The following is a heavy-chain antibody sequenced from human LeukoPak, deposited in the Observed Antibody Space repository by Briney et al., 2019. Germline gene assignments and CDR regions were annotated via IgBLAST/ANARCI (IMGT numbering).Heavy chain of an antibody. CDR3: AKGLFSGYDKYLDS. CDR2: ISSTSSDI. D-gene: IGHD5-12*01. J-gene: IGHJ4*02. CDR1: GFTFETYT. V-gene: IGHV3-21*04. Sequence: GGSLRLSCVASGFTFETYTMNWVRQAPGKGLEWVSFISSTSSDINYADSVRDRFTISRDNAKNSLFLQMDSLRVEDTAVYYCAKGLFSGYDKYLDSWGQGTLVTVSS.